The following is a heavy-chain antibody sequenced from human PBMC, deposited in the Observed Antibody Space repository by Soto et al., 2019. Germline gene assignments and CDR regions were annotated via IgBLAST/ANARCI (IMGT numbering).Heavy chain of an antibody. CDR3: ARHPIVATISDAFDI. Sequence: PGESLKISCKGSGYIFTDHCIVWVRQMAGKGLEWVGIICPGYSNIIYSPSFQGHVTISADKSISTAYLQWSSLKASDTAMYYCARHPIVATISDAFDIWGQGTMVTVSS. J-gene: IGHJ3*02. D-gene: IGHD5-12*01. CDR1: GYIFTDHC. CDR2: ICPGYSNI. V-gene: IGHV5-51*01.